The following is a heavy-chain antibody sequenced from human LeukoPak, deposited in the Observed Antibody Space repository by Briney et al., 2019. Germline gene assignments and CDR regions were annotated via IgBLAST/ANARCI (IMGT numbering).Heavy chain of an antibody. Sequence: GASVKVSCKASGYTFTSYGISWVRQAPGQGLEWMGWISAYNGDTNYAQKLQGRVTMTTDTSTGTANMELRSLRSDDTAVYYCARGRIVATIRAFVGYYFDYWGQGTLVTVSS. CDR1: GYTFTSYG. CDR3: ARGRIVATIRAFVGYYFDY. V-gene: IGHV1-18*04. CDR2: ISAYNGDT. J-gene: IGHJ4*02. D-gene: IGHD5-12*01.